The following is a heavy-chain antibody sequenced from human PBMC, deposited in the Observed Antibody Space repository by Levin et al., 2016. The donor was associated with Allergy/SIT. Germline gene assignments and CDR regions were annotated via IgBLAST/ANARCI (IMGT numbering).Heavy chain of an antibody. D-gene: IGHD4-17*01. V-gene: IGHV3-48*02. Sequence: GGSLRLSCAASGFTLTSYSMNWVRQAPGKGLEWVAYLSSSATNMYYADSVRGRFIISRDSAKNSLSLQMYNLRDEDTAVYYCARVGTTVTYDAFDMWGQGTEVTVSA. CDR2: LSSSATNM. CDR3: ARVGTTVTYDAFDM. J-gene: IGHJ3*02. CDR1: GFTLTSYS.